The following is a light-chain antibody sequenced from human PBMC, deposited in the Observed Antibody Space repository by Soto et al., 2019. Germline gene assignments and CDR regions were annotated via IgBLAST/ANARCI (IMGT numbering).Light chain of an antibody. V-gene: IGKV3-11*01. CDR2: DAS. CDR1: HTINNF. Sequence: IVITQSPATMSSSPGARATLPCRPTHTINNFFCRYQQKPGQAPRLLIYDASSRATGSPARFSGSGSGTDFTLTISSLEPEDFAIYYCQQRSNWPLTFGQGTRLEIK. J-gene: IGKJ5*01. CDR3: QQRSNWPLT.